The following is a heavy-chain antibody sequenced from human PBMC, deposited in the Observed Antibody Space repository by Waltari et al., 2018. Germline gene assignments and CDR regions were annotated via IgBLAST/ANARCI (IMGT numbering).Heavy chain of an antibody. Sequence: QVQLVESGGGVVQPGGSLRLSCAESGFTFSSYGMHWVRQAPGKGLEWVAFIRYDGSNKYYADSVKGRFTISRDNSKNTLYLQMNSLIAEDTAVYYCARVMVRGVTIDYWGQGTLVTVSS. CDR3: ARVMVRGVTIDY. J-gene: IGHJ4*02. CDR2: IRYDGSNK. CDR1: GFTFSSYG. V-gene: IGHV3-30*02. D-gene: IGHD3-10*01.